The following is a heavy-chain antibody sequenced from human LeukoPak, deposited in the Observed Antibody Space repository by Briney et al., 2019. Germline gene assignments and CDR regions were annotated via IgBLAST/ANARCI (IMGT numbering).Heavy chain of an antibody. CDR3: ARDRPGDDSSGYYYKHC. D-gene: IGHD3-22*01. Sequence: GGSLRLSCAASGFTFSSYSMNWVRQAPGKGLECVSYISSSISTVYYADSVKGRFTISRDNAKNSLYLQMNSLRAEDTAVYYCARDRPGDDSSGYYYKHCWGQGTLVTVSS. CDR2: ISSSISTV. CDR1: GFTFSSYS. V-gene: IGHV3-48*01. J-gene: IGHJ4*02.